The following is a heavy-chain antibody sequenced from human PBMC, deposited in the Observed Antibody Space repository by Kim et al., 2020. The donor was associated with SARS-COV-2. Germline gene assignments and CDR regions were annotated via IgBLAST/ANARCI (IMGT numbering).Heavy chain of an antibody. Sequence: SETLSLTCAVYGGSFSGYYWSWIRQPPGKGLEWIGEINHSGSTNYNPSLKSRVTISVDTSKNQFSLKLSSVTAADTAVYYCARRGDGYNYSWFDPWGQGTLVTVSS. D-gene: IGHD5-12*01. CDR3: ARRGDGYNYSWFDP. V-gene: IGHV4-34*01. J-gene: IGHJ5*02. CDR1: GGSFSGYY. CDR2: INHSGST.